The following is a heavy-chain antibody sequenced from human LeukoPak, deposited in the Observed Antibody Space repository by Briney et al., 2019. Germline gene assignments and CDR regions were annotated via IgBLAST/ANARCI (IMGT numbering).Heavy chain of an antibody. CDR3: ARDWLEREDYYYYMDV. D-gene: IGHD3-22*01. Sequence: PSETLSLTCAVYGGSFSGYYWSWIRQPPGKGPEWIGEINHSGSTNYNPSLKSRVTISVDTSKNQFSLKLSSVTAADTAVYYCARDWLEREDYYYYMDVWGKGTTVTVSS. CDR2: INHSGST. CDR1: GGSFSGYY. J-gene: IGHJ6*03. V-gene: IGHV4-34*01.